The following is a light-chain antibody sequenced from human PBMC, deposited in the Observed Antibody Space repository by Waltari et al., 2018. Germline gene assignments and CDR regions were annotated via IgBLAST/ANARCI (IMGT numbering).Light chain of an antibody. J-gene: IGLJ2*01. V-gene: IGLV2-14*01. CDR2: DVS. CDR1: SNDVGGYNS. CDR3: SSQSSNDVVL. Sequence: QSALTQPASVSGSPGHSVTIFCAGTSNDVGGYNSVSWYQEHPGQAPRVIIYDVSDRPSGVSDRFSGSKSGNTASLTISGLQAEDEADYYCSSQSSNDVVLFGGGTKLTVL.